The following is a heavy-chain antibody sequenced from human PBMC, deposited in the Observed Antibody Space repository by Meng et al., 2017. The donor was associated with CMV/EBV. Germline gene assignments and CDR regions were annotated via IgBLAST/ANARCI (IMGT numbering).Heavy chain of an antibody. J-gene: IGHJ5*02. Sequence: RRQQAGPGLVNPSGTSSPTCTVSGGSIRSYSCGWTRQPAGKGLEWIGLTYTSGSTNYNPSLKSRVTMSVDTSKNQFSLKLSSVTAADTAVYYCARDLMNCSSTSCANWFDPWGQGTLVTVSS. CDR2: TYTSGST. V-gene: IGHV4-4*07. CDR1: GGSIRSYS. D-gene: IGHD2-2*01. CDR3: ARDLMNCSSTSCANWFDP.